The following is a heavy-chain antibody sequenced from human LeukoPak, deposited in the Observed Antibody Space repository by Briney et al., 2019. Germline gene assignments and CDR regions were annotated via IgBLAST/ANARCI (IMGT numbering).Heavy chain of an antibody. D-gene: IGHD3-22*01. Sequence: GGSLRLSCAASGFTFSSYAMSWVRQAPGKGLEWVSAISGSGGSTNYADSMKGRFTISRDNSKNTLYLQMNSLRAEDTAVYYCATDPYYYDSSGYYFDYWGQGTLVTVSS. V-gene: IGHV3-23*01. J-gene: IGHJ4*02. CDR2: ISGSGGST. CDR1: GFTFSSYA. CDR3: ATDPYYYDSSGYYFDY.